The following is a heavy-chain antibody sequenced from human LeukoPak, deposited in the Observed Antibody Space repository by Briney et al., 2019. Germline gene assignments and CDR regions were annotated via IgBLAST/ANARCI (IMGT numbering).Heavy chain of an antibody. CDR3: ARDSFSYYDFWSGYSEIDY. CDR2: ISSSNSYI. D-gene: IGHD3-3*01. CDR1: GFTFSSYS. J-gene: IGHJ4*02. Sequence: GGSLRLPCAASGFTFSSYSMNWVRQAPGKGLEWVSSISSSNSYIYYADSVKGRFTISRDNAKNSLYLQMNSLRAEDTAVYYCARDSFSYYDFWSGYSEIDYWGQGTLVTVSS. V-gene: IGHV3-21*01.